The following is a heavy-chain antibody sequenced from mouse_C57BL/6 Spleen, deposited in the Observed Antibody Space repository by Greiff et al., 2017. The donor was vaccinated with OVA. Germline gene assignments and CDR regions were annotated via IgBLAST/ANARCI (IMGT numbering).Heavy chain of an antibody. J-gene: IGHJ3*01. D-gene: IGHD2-4*01. CDR2: IYPGSGST. V-gene: IGHV1-55*01. CDR3: ARSRDYDYDDGFAY. CDR1: GYTFTSYW. Sequence: QVQLQQPGAELVKPGASVKMSCKASGYTFTSYWITWVKQRPGQGLEWIGDIYPGSGSTNYNEKFKSKATLTVDTSSTTAYMQLSSLTSEDSAVYYCARSRDYDYDDGFAYWGQGTLVTVSA.